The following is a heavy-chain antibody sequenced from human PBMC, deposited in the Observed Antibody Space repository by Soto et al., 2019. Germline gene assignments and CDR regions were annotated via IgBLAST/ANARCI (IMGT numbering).Heavy chain of an antibody. Sequence: GGSLRLSCAASGFTFSDYYMSWIRQAPGKGLEWVSYISSSGSTIYYADSVKGRFTISRDNAKNSLYLQMNSLRAEDTAVYYCAGDPPTMSPAYDAFDIWGQGTMVTVS. V-gene: IGHV3-11*01. CDR2: ISSSGSTI. D-gene: IGHD3-22*01. CDR1: GFTFSDYY. CDR3: AGDPPTMSPAYDAFDI. J-gene: IGHJ3*02.